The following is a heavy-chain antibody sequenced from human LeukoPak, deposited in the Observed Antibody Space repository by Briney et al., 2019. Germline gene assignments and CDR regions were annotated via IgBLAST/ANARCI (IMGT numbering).Heavy chain of an antibody. CDR3: ARDLDYGDYAFDY. CDR2: ISSSSSYI. CDR1: GFTFSSYS. J-gene: IGHJ4*02. V-gene: IGHV3-21*01. Sequence: GGSLRLSCAASGFTFSSYSMNWVRQAPGKGLEWVSSISSSSSYIYYADSVKGRFTISRDNAKNSLCLQMNSLRAEDTAVYYCARDLDYGDYAFDYWGQGTLVTVSS. D-gene: IGHD4-17*01.